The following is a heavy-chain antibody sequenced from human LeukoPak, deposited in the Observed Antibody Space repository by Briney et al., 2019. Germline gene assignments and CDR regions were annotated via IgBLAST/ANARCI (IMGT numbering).Heavy chain of an antibody. V-gene: IGHV1-2*02. D-gene: IGHD5-12*01. CDR3: ATEPSRSYSFDHLDF. CDR2: VVPMFGIR. J-gene: IGHJ4*02. CDR1: GYTFTGYY. Sequence: ASVKVSCKASGYTFTGYYMHWVRQAPGQALEWMGRVVPMFGIRNYPQTFRGRVNITADKATNTVYMELRSLRAEDTAIYYCATEPSRSYSFDHLDFWGLGTPVTVSS.